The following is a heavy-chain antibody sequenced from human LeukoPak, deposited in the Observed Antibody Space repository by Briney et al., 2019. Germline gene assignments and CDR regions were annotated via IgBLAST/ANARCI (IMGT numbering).Heavy chain of an antibody. CDR3: ARDQVGGATAAFDI. Sequence: PSETLSLTCTVSGGSISSYYWSWVRQPPGKGLEWIGFIYYGGSTNYNPSLKSRVAISVDRSKNQFSLKLSSVTAADTAVYYCARDQVGGATAAFDIWGQGTMVTASS. D-gene: IGHD1-26*01. J-gene: IGHJ3*02. V-gene: IGHV4-59*13. CDR2: IYYGGST. CDR1: GGSISSYY.